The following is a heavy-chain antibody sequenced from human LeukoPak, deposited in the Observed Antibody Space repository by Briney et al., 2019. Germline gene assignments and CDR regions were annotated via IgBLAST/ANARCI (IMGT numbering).Heavy chain of an antibody. CDR3: ARDSSSWYGENNYFDY. V-gene: IGHV3-30-3*01. Sequence: GGSLRLSCAASGFTFSSYWMSWVRQAPGKGLEWVAVISYDGSNKYYADSVKGRFTISRDNSKNTLYLQMNSLRAEDTAVYYCARDSSSWYGENNYFDYWGQGTLVTVSS. D-gene: IGHD6-13*01. J-gene: IGHJ4*02. CDR1: GFTFSSYW. CDR2: ISYDGSNK.